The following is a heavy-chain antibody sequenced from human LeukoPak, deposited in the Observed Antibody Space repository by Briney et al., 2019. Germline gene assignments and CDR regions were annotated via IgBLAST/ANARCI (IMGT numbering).Heavy chain of an antibody. CDR2: ISSSSSTI. CDR3: AGERVYHGSGGGLSEALLWYYYGMDV. D-gene: IGHD3-10*01. J-gene: IGHJ6*02. V-gene: IGHV3-48*01. CDR1: GFTFSTYS. Sequence: SGGSLRLSCAASGFTFSTYSMNWVRQAPGKGVEWVSYISSSSSTIYYADSVKGRFTMSRDNSKNTLYLQMNSLRAEDTAVYYCAGERVYHGSGGGLSEALLWYYYGMDVWGQGTTVTVSS.